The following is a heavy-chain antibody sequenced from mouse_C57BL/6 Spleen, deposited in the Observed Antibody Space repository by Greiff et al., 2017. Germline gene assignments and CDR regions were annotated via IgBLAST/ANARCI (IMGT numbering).Heavy chain of an antibody. CDR3: ARLTTVVGAMDY. D-gene: IGHD1-1*01. CDR2: IHPNSGST. J-gene: IGHJ4*01. V-gene: IGHV1-64*01. Sequence: QVQLKQSGAELVKPGASVKLSCKASGYTFTSYWMHWVKQRPGQGLEWIGMIHPNSGSTNYNEKFKSKATLTVDKSSSTAYMQLSSLTSEDSAVYYCARLTTVVGAMDYWGQGTSVTVSS. CDR1: GYTFTSYW.